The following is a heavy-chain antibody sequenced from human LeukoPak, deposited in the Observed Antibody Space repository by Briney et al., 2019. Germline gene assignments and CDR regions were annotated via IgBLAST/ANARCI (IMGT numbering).Heavy chain of an antibody. Sequence: PGGSLRLSCAASGFTFSRFAVSWVRQAPGKGLEWVSAIIGSGGSTYYADSVKGRFTISRDNFVNMLYLQMNSLRAEDTAVYYCAKDWGYYDPLDYWGQGTLVTVSS. CDR1: GFTFSRFA. D-gene: IGHD3-22*01. J-gene: IGHJ4*02. V-gene: IGHV3-23*01. CDR3: AKDWGYYDPLDY. CDR2: IIGSGGST.